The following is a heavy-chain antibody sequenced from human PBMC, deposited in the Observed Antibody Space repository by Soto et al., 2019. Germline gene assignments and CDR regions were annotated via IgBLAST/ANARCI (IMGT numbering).Heavy chain of an antibody. V-gene: IGHV1-2*02. CDR3: ASGGSWFYDGVDF. CDR1: GYTFTGYY. CDR2: IKPNSGDT. J-gene: IGHJ6*02. D-gene: IGHD2-15*01. Sequence: ASVKVSCKTSGYTFTGYYLHWVRQAPGQGLERMGWIKPNSGDTDYAQHFQGRVTMTRDTSIKTAYMELNNLISDDTAIYYCASGGSWFYDGVDFWGQGTTVTVSS.